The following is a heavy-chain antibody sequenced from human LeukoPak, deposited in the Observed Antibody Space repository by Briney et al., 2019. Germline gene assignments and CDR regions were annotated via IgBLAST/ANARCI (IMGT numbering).Heavy chain of an antibody. V-gene: IGHV3-48*01. D-gene: IGHD4-17*01. CDR2: ISSSSSTI. J-gene: IGHJ4*02. CDR1: GFTFSSYS. CDR3: ATPTPVVSRDY. Sequence: GGSLRLSCAASGFTFSSYSMNWVRQAPGKGLEWVSYISSSSSTIYYADSVKGRFTISRDNSKNTLYLQMNSLRAEDTAVYYCATPTPVVSRDYWGQGTLVTVSS.